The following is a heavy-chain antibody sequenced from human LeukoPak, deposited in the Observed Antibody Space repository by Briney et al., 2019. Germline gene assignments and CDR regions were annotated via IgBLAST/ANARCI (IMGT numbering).Heavy chain of an antibody. Sequence: PGGSVRLSCAASGFTFITYSMNWVRQAPGKGLEWVSSISSSSSYIYYADSVKGRFTISRDNAKNSLYLQMNSLRAEDTAVYYCARDRISGKSYSSSPRGWFDPWGQGTLVTVSS. CDR3: ARDRISGKSYSSSPRGWFDP. V-gene: IGHV3-21*01. D-gene: IGHD6-13*01. CDR2: ISSSSSYI. J-gene: IGHJ5*02. CDR1: GFTFITYS.